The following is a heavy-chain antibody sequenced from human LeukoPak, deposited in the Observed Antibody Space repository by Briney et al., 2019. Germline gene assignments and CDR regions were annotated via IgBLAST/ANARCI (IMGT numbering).Heavy chain of an antibody. CDR1: GGSLGRYY. J-gene: IGHJ3*02. D-gene: IGHD5-24*01. Sequence: SETLSLTCTVSGGSLGRYYWSWIRQPPGKGLEWIGYIYYSGSTSCNPPLKSRVTMSVDTSKNQFSLNLSSVTAADTAVYYCARVKDGSNQDAFDIWGQGTMVTVSS. CDR2: IYYSGST. V-gene: IGHV4-59*01. CDR3: ARVKDGSNQDAFDI.